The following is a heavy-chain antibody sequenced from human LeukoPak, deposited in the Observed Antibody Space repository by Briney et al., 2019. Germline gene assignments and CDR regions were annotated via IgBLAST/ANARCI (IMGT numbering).Heavy chain of an antibody. CDR3: ARDPSGRSSWVRFDY. CDR2: ISSSDTYI. CDR1: RFTFSGYS. Sequence: RSGGSLRLSCAACRFTFSGYSMNWVRQAPGKGLEWVSSISSSDTYIYHADSVKGRFTISRDNAKNSLYLQMHSLRVEDTAVYYCARDPSGRSSWVRFDYWGPGTLVSVSS. V-gene: IGHV3-21*01. J-gene: IGHJ4*02. D-gene: IGHD1-1*01.